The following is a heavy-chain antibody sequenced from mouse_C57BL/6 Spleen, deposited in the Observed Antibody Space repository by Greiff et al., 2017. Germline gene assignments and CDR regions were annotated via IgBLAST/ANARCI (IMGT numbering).Heavy chain of an antibody. D-gene: IGHD2-2*01. J-gene: IGHJ3*01. Sequence: QVQLQQSGPELVKPGASVKISCKASGYAFSSSWMNWVKQRPGKGLEWIGRIYPGDGDTNYNGKFKGKATLTADKSSSTAYMQLSSLTSEDSAVYFCGPYGYDEGFAYWGQGTLVTVSA. CDR3: GPYGYDEGFAY. CDR2: IYPGDGDT. CDR1: GYAFSSSW. V-gene: IGHV1-82*01.